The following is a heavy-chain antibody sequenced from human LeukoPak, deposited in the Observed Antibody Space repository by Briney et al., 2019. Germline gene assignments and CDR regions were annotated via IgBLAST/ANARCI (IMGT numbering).Heavy chain of an antibody. D-gene: IGHD3-16*01. J-gene: IGHJ5*02. CDR1: GYTFTSYA. V-gene: IGHV7-4-1*02. CDR3: ARAYQHLGGLSFPGS. Sequence: ASVKVSCKASGYTFTSYAMNWVRQAPGQGLEWMGWIDPNTGNPTCAQGFTGRFVFSLDTSVSTIYLQISSLKPEDTAVYYCARAYQHLGGLSFPGSWGQGTLVTVSS. CDR2: IDPNTGNP.